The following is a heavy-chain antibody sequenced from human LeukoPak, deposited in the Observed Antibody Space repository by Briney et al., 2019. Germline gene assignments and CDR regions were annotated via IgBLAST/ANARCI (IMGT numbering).Heavy chain of an antibody. CDR2: IYYSGST. J-gene: IGHJ4*02. Sequence: MASETLSLTCTVSGGSISSGGYYWSWIRQHPGKGLEWIGYIYYSGSTYYNPSLKSRVTISVDTSKNQFSLKLSSVTAADTAVYYCAREATSSGFDYWGQGTLVTVSS. V-gene: IGHV4-31*03. CDR3: AREATSSGFDY. CDR1: GGSISSGGYY. D-gene: IGHD3-22*01.